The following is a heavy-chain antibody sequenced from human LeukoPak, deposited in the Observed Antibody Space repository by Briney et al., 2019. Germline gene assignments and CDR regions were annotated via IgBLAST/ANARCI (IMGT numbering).Heavy chain of an antibody. V-gene: IGHV3-74*01. J-gene: IGHJ6*03. CDR2: INSDGSST. D-gene: IGHD3-9*01. Sequence: PGGSLRLSCAASGFTFSSYWMHWVRQAPGKGLVWVSRINSDGSSTSYADSVKGRFTISRDNAKNTLYLQMNSLRAEDTAVYYCARVARLRYFDWHFYYYYYMDVWGKGTTVTISS. CDR3: ARVARLRYFDWHFYYYYYMDV. CDR1: GFTFSSYW.